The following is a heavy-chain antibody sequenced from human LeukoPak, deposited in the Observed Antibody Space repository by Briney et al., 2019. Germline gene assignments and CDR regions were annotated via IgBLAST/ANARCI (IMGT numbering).Heavy chain of an antibody. D-gene: IGHD3-22*01. CDR3: ARVSYYYDSSGYSGYYYYYDMDV. CDR1: GFTFSSYE. CDR2: ISSSGSTI. Sequence: GGSLRLSCAASGFTFSSYEMNWVRQAPGKGLEWVSYISSSGSTIYYADSVKGRFTISRDNAKNSLYLQMNSLRAEDTAVYYFARVSYYYDSSGYSGYYYYYDMDVWGQGTTVTVSS. J-gene: IGHJ6*02. V-gene: IGHV3-48*03.